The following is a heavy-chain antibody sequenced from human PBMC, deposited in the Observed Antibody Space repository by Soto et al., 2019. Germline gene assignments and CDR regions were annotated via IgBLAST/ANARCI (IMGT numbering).Heavy chain of an antibody. V-gene: IGHV4-34*01. CDR2: INHSGST. CDR3: AREWEIAAAGTWFRP. D-gene: IGHD6-13*01. Sequence: PETLSLTCAVYGGSFSGYYWSWIRQPPGKGLEWIGEINHSGSTNYNPSLKSRVTISVDTSKNQFSLKLSSVTAADTAVYYCAREWEIAAAGTWFRPWGQGTLVTVSS. CDR1: GGSFSGYY. J-gene: IGHJ5*02.